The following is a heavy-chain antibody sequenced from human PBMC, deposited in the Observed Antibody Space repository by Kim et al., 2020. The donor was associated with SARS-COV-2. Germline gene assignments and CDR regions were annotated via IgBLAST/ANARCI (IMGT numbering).Heavy chain of an antibody. D-gene: IGHD3-10*01. CDR3: AKEGLWFGELFPY. J-gene: IGHJ4*02. V-gene: IGHV3-23*01. Sequence: FAAPVTGRFTTSRDNSKNTLYLQMNSLRAEDTAVYYCAKEGLWFGELFPYWGQGTLVTVSS.